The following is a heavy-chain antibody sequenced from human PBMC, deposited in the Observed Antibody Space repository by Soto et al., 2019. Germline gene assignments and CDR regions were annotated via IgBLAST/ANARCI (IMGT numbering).Heavy chain of an antibody. D-gene: IGHD4-4*01. J-gene: IGHJ4*02. CDR2: INPSSGST. V-gene: IGHV1-46*01. Sequence: ASVKVSCKASGYTFTSHYMHWVRQAPGQGLEWMGIINPSSGSTICAQKFQGRITMTRDTSTTTVYMELSSLKSEDTAVYYCARYDYNGYYFDYWGQGTLVTV. CDR1: GYTFTSHY. CDR3: ARYDYNGYYFDY.